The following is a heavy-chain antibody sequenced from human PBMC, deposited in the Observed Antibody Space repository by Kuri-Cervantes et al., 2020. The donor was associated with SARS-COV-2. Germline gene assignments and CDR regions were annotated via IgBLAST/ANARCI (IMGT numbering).Heavy chain of an antibody. CDR3: AREGFGTPSGYYGMDV. D-gene: IGHD3-16*01. V-gene: IGHV3-21*01. J-gene: IGHJ6*02. CDR2: ISSSSYI. Sequence: GGSLRLSCAASGFTFSSYGMHWVRQAPGKGLEWVSSISSSSYIYYADSVKGRFTISRDNAKNSLYLQMNSLRAEDTAVYYCAREGFGTPSGYYGMDVWGQGTTVTVSS. CDR1: GFTFSSYG.